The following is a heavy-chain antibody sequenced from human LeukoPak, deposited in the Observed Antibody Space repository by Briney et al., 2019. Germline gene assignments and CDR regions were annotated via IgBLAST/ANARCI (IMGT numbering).Heavy chain of an antibody. CDR3: ARGPFRNVDIAMVASRFDP. V-gene: IGHV1-2*02. D-gene: IGHD5-18*01. Sequence: ASMKVSCKASGYTLTGYYMHWVRRAPGHGLQWMGWINPNSGDVNYAQKFQDRVTMTRDTSITTAYMELSRLTSDDTAVYYCARGPFRNVDIAMVASRFDPWGQGTLVTVSS. CDR2: INPNSGDV. CDR1: GYTLTGYY. J-gene: IGHJ5*02.